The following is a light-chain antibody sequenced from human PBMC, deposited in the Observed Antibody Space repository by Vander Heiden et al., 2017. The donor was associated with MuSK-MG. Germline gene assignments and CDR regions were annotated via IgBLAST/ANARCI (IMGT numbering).Light chain of an antibody. CDR2: YDR. Sequence: YVVTQPPSLSVAPGKTASITCGGDNIEAASVHWYQQRPGQAPVLITYYDRDRPSGIPERFSGSNSGNTATLTISRVEAGDEADYYCQLWDSATDQAVFGGGTKLTVL. J-gene: IGLJ2*01. CDR3: QLWDSATDQAV. V-gene: IGLV3-21*04. CDR1: NIEAAS.